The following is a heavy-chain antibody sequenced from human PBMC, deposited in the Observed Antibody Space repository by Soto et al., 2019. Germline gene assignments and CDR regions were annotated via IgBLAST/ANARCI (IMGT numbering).Heavy chain of an antibody. V-gene: IGHV4-39*01. D-gene: IGHD5-18*01. Sequence: SETLSLTCHVSGGSFSSSSYYWGWIRQPPGKGLEWIGSLYYSGTTYYNPSLKSRVTMSVDRAKNQFSLNLTSVTAADMAVYYCVRNSGYSSNWGEFDPWGQGTLVT. CDR3: VRNSGYSSNWGEFDP. CDR2: LYYSGTT. CDR1: GGSFSSSSYY. J-gene: IGHJ5*02.